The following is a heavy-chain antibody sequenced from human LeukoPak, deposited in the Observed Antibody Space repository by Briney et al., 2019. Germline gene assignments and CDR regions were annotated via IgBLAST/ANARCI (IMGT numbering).Heavy chain of an antibody. V-gene: IGHV4-61*02. D-gene: IGHD3-16*01. CDR1: GGSISSGSYY. CDR3: ARDGSAWGYYYYMDV. J-gene: IGHJ6*03. Sequence: SETLSLTCTVSGGSISSGSYYWSWIRQPAGKGLEWIGRIYTSGSTNYNPSFKSRVTISIDTSKNQFSLKLSSVTAADTAVYYCARDGSAWGYYYYMDVWGKGTTVTVSS. CDR2: IYTSGST.